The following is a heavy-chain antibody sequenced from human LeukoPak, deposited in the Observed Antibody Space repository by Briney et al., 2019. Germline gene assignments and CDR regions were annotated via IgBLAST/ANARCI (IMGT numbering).Heavy chain of an antibody. D-gene: IGHD6-19*01. CDR1: GFTFSSYG. V-gene: IGHV3-30*02. CDR2: IRYDGSNK. Sequence: GGSLRLSCAASGFTFSSYGMHWARQAPGKGLEWVAFIRYDGSNKYYADSVKGRFTISRDNSKNTLYLQMNSLRAEDTAVYYCAKDVRGYSSVDAFDIWGQGTMVTVSS. CDR3: AKDVRGYSSVDAFDI. J-gene: IGHJ3*02.